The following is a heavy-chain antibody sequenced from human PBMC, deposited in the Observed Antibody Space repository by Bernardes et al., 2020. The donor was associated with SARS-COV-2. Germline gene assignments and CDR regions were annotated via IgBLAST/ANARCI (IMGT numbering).Heavy chain of an antibody. J-gene: IGHJ4*02. Sequence: GSLRLSCAASGFTFGDFGMHWVRPPPGKGLEWVAVASYDGSLQFYADSVKGRFTVSRDNYRDTLYLEMNSLRLEDTAVYFCAKDLGSSWNFDYWGQGTLVTVSS. CDR2: ASYDGSLQ. CDR3: AKDLGSSWNFDY. CDR1: GFTFGDFG. D-gene: IGHD2-2*01. V-gene: IGHV3-30*18.